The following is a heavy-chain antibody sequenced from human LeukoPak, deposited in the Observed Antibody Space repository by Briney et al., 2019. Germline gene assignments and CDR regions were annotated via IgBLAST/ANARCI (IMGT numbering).Heavy chain of an antibody. Sequence: SETLSLTCTVSGGSISSYYWSWIRQPPGKGLEWIGYIYYSGSTKYNPYLKSRVTISVVTSKNQFALKLSAVTAADTAVYYCARDGRGYGACHIGGRETMDTVS. CDR1: GGSISSYY. J-gene: IGHJ3*02. D-gene: IGHD1-1*01. V-gene: IGHV4-59*01. CDR2: IYYSGST. CDR3: ARDGRGYGACHI.